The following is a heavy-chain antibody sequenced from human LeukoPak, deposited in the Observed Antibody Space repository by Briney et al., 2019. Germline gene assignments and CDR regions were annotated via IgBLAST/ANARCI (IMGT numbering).Heavy chain of an antibody. Sequence: ASVKVSCKAFGYTFTGYYMHWVRQAPGQGLEWMGWINPNSGGTNYAQKFQGRVTMTRDTSISTAYMELSRLRSDDTAVYYCARGELTWTYRYFDLWGRGTLVTVSS. V-gene: IGHV1-2*02. CDR2: INPNSGGT. CDR1: GYTFTGYY. D-gene: IGHD1-26*01. CDR3: ARGELTWTYRYFDL. J-gene: IGHJ2*01.